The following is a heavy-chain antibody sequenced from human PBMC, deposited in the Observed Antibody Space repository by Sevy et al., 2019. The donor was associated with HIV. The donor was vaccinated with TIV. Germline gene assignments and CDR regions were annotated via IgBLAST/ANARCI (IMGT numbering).Heavy chain of an antibody. Sequence: GGSLRLSCAASGFIFSYYGMHRVRQAPGKGLEWVAVIWYDGSNTIYADSVKGRFTMSRDNSKNILYLQVNSLRDEDTAVYYCARDPHEIMLSGSYYLYWGQGTRVTVSS. D-gene: IGHD1-26*01. CDR1: GFIFSYYG. CDR2: IWYDGSNT. CDR3: ARDPHEIMLSGSYYLY. V-gene: IGHV3-33*01. J-gene: IGHJ4*02.